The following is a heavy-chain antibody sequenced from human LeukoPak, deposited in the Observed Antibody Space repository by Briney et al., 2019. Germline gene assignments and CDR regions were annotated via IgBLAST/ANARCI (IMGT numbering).Heavy chain of an antibody. Sequence: GESLKISCKGSGYGFTNYWIGWVRQMPGKGLEWMGIIYPGDSDTRYSPSFQGQVTISADKSISTAYLQWSSLKASDTALYYCLRGLRDYYDSSGYPFWFDPWGQGTLVTVSS. CDR2: IYPGDSDT. V-gene: IGHV5-51*01. D-gene: IGHD3-22*01. J-gene: IGHJ5*02. CDR3: LRGLRDYYDSSGYPFWFDP. CDR1: GYGFTNYW.